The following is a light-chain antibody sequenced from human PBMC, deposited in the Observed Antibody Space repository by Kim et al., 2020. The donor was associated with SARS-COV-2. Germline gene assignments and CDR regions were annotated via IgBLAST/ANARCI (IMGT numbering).Light chain of an antibody. CDR2: GNS. V-gene: IGLV1-40*01. CDR3: QSYDSSLSGYV. Sequence: VTISGTGGSSNIGAGYDVHWYQQLPGTAPKLLIYGNSNRPSGVPDRFSGSKSGTSASLAITGLQAEDEVDYYCQSYDSSLSGYVFGTGTKVTVL. J-gene: IGLJ1*01. CDR1: SSNIGAGYD.